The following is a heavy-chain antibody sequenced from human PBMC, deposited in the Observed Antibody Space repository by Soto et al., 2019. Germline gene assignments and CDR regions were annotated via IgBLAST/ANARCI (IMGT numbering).Heavy chain of an antibody. CDR2: IRSKAYGGTT. Sequence: GGSLRLSCTASGFTFGDYAMSWFRQAPGKGLEWVGFIRSKAYGGTTEYAASVKGRFTISRDDSKSIAYLQMNSLKTEDTAVYYCTRVVTAIGGRGSYYDFWSGPREARPIDDAFDIWGQGTMVTVSS. CDR1: GFTFGDYA. V-gene: IGHV3-49*03. D-gene: IGHD3-3*01. J-gene: IGHJ3*02. CDR3: TRVVTAIGGRGSYYDFWSGPREARPIDDAFDI.